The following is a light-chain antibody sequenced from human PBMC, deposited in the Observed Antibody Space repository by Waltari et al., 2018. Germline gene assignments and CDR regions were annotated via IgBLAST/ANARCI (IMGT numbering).Light chain of an antibody. V-gene: IGLV3-19*01. J-gene: IGLJ2*01. CDR3: SSRDSSNRPHVL. CDR2: GKH. Sequence: SSDLTQDPAVSVTLGQTVRITCQGDSLENYYAAWYQQKPGQAPILVIYGKHYRPSGIPDRFSCSSSGNTASLTITGAQAEDEADYFCSSRDSSNRPHVLFGGGTKLTVL. CDR1: SLENYY.